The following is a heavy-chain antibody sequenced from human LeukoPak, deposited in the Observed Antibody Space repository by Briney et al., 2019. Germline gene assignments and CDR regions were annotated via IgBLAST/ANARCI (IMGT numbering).Heavy chain of an antibody. CDR1: GFIFTNYG. V-gene: IGHV3-23*01. CDR3: ARRVGYYDSSGYIHDTFDI. J-gene: IGHJ3*02. CDR2: ITGSGTNT. Sequence: PGGSLRLSCAASGFIFTNYGFSWVRQAPGKGLGWVSGITGSGTNTYYADSVKGRFTISRDNSKNTLYLQMNSLRAEDTAVYYCARRVGYYDSSGYIHDTFDIWGQGTMVTVSS. D-gene: IGHD3-22*01.